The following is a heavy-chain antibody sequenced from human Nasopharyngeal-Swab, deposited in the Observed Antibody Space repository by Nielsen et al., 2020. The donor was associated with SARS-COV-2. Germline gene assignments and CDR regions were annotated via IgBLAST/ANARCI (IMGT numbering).Heavy chain of an antibody. CDR3: ARGLSGIVPAPILGLGPYYSYYYMDV. CDR2: IKHSGST. Sequence: GSLRLSCAVYGGSFSPYYWGWIRQPPGKGLEWIAEIKHSGSTNYNPSLKSRVTMSVDTSKNQFSLKLSSVTAADTAVYYCARGLSGIVPAPILGLGPYYSYYYMDVWGKGTTVTVSS. D-gene: IGHD2-2*01. CDR1: GGSFSPYY. J-gene: IGHJ6*03. V-gene: IGHV4-34*01.